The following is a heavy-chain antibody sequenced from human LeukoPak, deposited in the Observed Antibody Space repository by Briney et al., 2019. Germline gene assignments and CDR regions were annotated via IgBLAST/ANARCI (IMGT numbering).Heavy chain of an antibody. CDR3: ARDPTTVTRRYYYMDV. V-gene: IGHV3-7*01. J-gene: IGHJ6*03. D-gene: IGHD4-11*01. CDR1: GFTFSSYW. CDR2: IKQDGSEK. Sequence: GGSLRLSCAASGFTFSSYWMSWVRQAPGKGLEWVANIKQDGSEKYYVDSVKGRFTITRDNAKNSLYLQMNSLRAEDTAVYYCARDPTTVTRRYYYMDVWGKGTTVTVSS.